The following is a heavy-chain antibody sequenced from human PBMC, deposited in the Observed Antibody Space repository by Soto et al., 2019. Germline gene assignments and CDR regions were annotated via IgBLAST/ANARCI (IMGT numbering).Heavy chain of an antibody. CDR3: ARDGPLQLWDYYYGMDV. Sequence: PSETLSLTCTVSGGSISSGDYYWSWIRQPPGKGLEWIGYIYYSGSTYYNPPLKSRVTISVDTSKNQFSLKLSSVTAADTAVYYCARDGPLQLWDYYYGMDVWGKGXTVTVPS. J-gene: IGHJ6*04. D-gene: IGHD5-18*01. CDR2: IYYSGST. V-gene: IGHV4-30-4*01. CDR1: GGSISSGDYY.